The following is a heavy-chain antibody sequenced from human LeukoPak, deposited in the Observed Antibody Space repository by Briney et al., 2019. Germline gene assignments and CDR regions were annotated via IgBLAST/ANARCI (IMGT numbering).Heavy chain of an antibody. V-gene: IGHV3-33*06. CDR3: AKAGGDCTSSSCYSDWFNP. Sequence: PGGSLRLSCAASGLSLSSSGMHWVRQAPGKGLEWVAVIWFDGSKTYYADSVKGRFTISRDTSKNTLFLQMNNLRDEDTAVYYCAKAGGDCTSSSCYSDWFNPWGQGTLVTVSS. D-gene: IGHD2-2*02. CDR2: IWFDGSKT. CDR1: GLSLSSSG. J-gene: IGHJ5*02.